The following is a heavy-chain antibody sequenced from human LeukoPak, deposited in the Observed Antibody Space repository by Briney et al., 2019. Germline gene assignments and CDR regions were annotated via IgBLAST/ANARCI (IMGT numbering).Heavy chain of an antibody. V-gene: IGHV4-61*01. D-gene: IGHD3-10*01. J-gene: IGHJ3*02. CDR1: GYSISSGYY. CDR2: IYYSGST. CDR3: ARRIRFGSDAFDI. Sequence: SETLSLTCAVSGYSISSGYYWGWIRQPPGKGLEWIGYIYYSGSTNYNPSLKSRVTISVDTSKNQFSLKLSSVTAADTAVYYCARRIRFGSDAFDIWGQGTMVTVSS.